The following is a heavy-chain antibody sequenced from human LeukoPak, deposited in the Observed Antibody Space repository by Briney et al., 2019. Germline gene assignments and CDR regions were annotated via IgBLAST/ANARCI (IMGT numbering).Heavy chain of an antibody. Sequence: PGGSLRLSWAASGFTFSSYSMNWVRQARGKGLEWISSISSSSSYIYYADSVKGRFTISRDNAKNSLYLQMNSLRAEDTAVYYCARDMPPGRDGYNHGWVDYWGQGTLVTVSS. J-gene: IGHJ4*02. D-gene: IGHD5-24*01. CDR3: ARDMPPGRDGYNHGWVDY. CDR1: GFTFSSYS. V-gene: IGHV3-21*01. CDR2: ISSSSSYI.